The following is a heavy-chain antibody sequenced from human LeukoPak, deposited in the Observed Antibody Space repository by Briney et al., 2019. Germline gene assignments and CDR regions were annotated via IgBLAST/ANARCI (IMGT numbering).Heavy chain of an antibody. J-gene: IGHJ4*02. D-gene: IGHD3/OR15-3a*01. CDR3: ARDGTGRLYLEY. V-gene: IGHV3-30*03. Sequence: GGSLRLSCAASGFTFSTYGMHWVRQAPGKGLEWVAVISYDGSDKYYADSGKGRFTISRDNSKNTLYLQMNSLRTEDTAVYYCARDGTGRLYLEYWGQGTLVTVSS. CDR1: GFTFSTYG. CDR2: ISYDGSDK.